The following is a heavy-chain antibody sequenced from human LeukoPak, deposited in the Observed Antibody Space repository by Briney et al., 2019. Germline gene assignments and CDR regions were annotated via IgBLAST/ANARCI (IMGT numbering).Heavy chain of an antibody. J-gene: IGHJ6*03. CDR2: IKQDGSEK. CDR1: GFTVSSNS. CDR3: ARTITMVRGVIITTYYYYMDV. D-gene: IGHD3-10*01. Sequence: PGGSLRLSCTVSGFTVSSNSMSWVRRAPGKGLEWVANIKQDGSEKYYVDSVKGRFTISRDNAKNSLYPQMNSLRAEDTAVYYCARTITMVRGVIITTYYYYMDVWGKGTTVTVSS. V-gene: IGHV3-7*01.